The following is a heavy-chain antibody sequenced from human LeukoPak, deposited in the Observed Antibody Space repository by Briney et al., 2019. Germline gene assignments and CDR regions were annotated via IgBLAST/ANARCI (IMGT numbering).Heavy chain of an antibody. CDR1: GYTFTSYG. Sequence: GASVKVSCKASGYTFTSYGISWVRQAPGQGLEWMGWISAYNGNTNYAQKLQGRVTMTTDTSTSTAYMELRSLRSDDTAVYYCARSSSVSEYYYDSSGYYDYWGQGTLVTVSS. CDR3: ARSSSVSEYYYDSSGYYDY. D-gene: IGHD3-22*01. V-gene: IGHV1-18*01. J-gene: IGHJ4*02. CDR2: ISAYNGNT.